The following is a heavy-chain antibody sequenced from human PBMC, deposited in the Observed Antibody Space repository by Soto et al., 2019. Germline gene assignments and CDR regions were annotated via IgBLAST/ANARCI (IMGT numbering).Heavy chain of an antibody. CDR1: GYTFTSYG. CDR3: ARDWSRYYDSSGLMWFY. D-gene: IGHD3-22*01. CDR2: ISAHNVDT. Sequence: QIQLAQSGGEMKKPGASVKVSCKASGYTFTSYGISWVRQAPGQGLEWVGWISAHNVDTRYAQNLQGRITMTTDTFTNTASMELTSLTSDDTAVYYCARDWSRYYDSSGLMWFYWGQGTLVTVSS. J-gene: IGHJ4*02. V-gene: IGHV1-18*01.